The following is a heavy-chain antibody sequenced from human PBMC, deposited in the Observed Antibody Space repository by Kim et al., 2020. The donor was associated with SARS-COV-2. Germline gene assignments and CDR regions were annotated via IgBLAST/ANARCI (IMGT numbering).Heavy chain of an antibody. V-gene: IGHV3-23*01. CDR3: ASELGYCSGGSCYGGGPWFDP. D-gene: IGHD2-15*01. J-gene: IGHJ5*02. Sequence: GGSLRLSCAASGFTFSSYAMSWVRQAPGKGLEWVSAISGSGGSTYYADSVKGRFTISRDNSKNTLYLQMNSLRAEDTAVYYCASELGYCSGGSCYGGGPWFDPWGQGTLVTVSS. CDR2: ISGSGGST. CDR1: GFTFSSYA.